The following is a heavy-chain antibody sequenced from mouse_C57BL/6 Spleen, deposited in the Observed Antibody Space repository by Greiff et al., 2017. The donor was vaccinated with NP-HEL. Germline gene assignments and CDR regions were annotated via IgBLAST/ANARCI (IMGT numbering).Heavy chain of an antibody. CDR1: GFTFSSYT. CDR2: ISGGGGNT. J-gene: IGHJ4*01. V-gene: IGHV5-9*01. D-gene: IGHD1-1*01. Sequence: EVKVEESGGGLVKPGGSLKLSCAASGFTFSSYTMSWVRQTPEKRLEWVATISGGGGNTYYPDSVKGRFTISRDNAKNTLYLQMSSLRSEDTALYYCARQDYYDGSSLYYAMDYWGQGTSVTVSS. CDR3: ARQDYYDGSSLYYAMDY.